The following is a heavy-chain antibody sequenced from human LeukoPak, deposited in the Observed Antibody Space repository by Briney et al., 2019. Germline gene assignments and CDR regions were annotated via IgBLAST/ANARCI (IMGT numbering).Heavy chain of an antibody. CDR1: GFTFSSYA. J-gene: IGHJ4*02. CDR2: ISGSGGST. V-gene: IGHV3-23*01. Sequence: GGSLRLSCAASGFTFSSYAMSCVRQAPGKGLEWVSAISGSGGSTYYADSVKGRFTISRDNSKNALYLQMNSLRAEDTAVYYCAKGTPRWLQLDYWGQGTLVTVSS. CDR3: AKGTPRWLQLDY. D-gene: IGHD5-24*01.